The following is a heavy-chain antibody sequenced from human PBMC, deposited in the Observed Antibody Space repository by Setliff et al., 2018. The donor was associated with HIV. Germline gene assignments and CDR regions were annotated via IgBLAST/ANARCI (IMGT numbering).Heavy chain of an antibody. V-gene: IGHV3-7*03. CDR1: GFTFSSYW. CDR3: ARGRGYCGSTSCYGYFDC. J-gene: IGHJ4*03. Sequence: PGGSLRLSCAASGFTFSSYWMSWVRQAPGKGLEWVAHLREDGSEKYYVDSVKGRFTISRDNAKSSLYLQMNSLRVEDTAVYYCARGRGYCGSTSCYGYFDCWGQGTLVTVSS. D-gene: IGHD2-2*01. CDR2: LREDGSEK.